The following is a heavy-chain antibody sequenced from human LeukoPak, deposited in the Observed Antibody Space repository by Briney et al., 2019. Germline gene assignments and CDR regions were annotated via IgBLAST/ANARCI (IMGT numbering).Heavy chain of an antibody. CDR2: ISSSGFTI. D-gene: IGHD3-16*01. J-gene: IGHJ2*01. CDR1: GFTFSDYF. Sequence: GGSLRLSCAASGFTFSDYFMSWIRQAPGKGLEWVSCISSSGFTIYYGDSVKGRFTISRDNADNSLFLQMNSLRVEDTAVYYCARHGVRHVLDWYFPLWGRAPWSLSPQ. CDR3: ARHGVRHVLDWYFPL. V-gene: IGHV3-11*01.